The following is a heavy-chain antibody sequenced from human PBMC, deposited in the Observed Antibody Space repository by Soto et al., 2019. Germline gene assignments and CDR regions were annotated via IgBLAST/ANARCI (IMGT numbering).Heavy chain of an antibody. V-gene: IGHV3-30*18. CDR1: GFTFSGYG. Sequence: QVHLVESGGGVVQPGRPLRLSCAASGFTFSGYGMHWVRQAPGKGLEWVALISFDGSNEDYADSVKGRFTISRDNSKNTLFLQMNSLRAEDTAIYYCAKDAQGGTYSLGCLDPWGQGNLVTVSS. CDR3: AKDAQGGTYSLGCLDP. D-gene: IGHD1-26*01. J-gene: IGHJ5*02. CDR2: ISFDGSNE.